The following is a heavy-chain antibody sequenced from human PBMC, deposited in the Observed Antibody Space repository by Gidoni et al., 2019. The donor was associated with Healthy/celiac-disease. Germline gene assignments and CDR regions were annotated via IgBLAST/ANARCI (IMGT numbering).Heavy chain of an antibody. D-gene: IGHD4-17*01. J-gene: IGHJ4*02. V-gene: IGHV4-39*01. CDR3: ARLDMTTVTY. CDR2: IYYSGRN. Sequence: QLQLQESGPGLVKPSETLSLTCPVSGGSISSRSYYWGWIRQAPGKGLEWIGSIYYSGRNYYNPSLKSRVTISVDTSKNQFSLKLSAVTAADTAVYYCARLDMTTVTYWGQGTLVTVSS. CDR1: GGSISSRSYY.